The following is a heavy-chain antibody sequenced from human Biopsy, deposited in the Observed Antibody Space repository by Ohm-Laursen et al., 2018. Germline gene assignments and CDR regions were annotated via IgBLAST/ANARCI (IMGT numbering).Heavy chain of an antibody. J-gene: IGHJ5*02. CDR3: ARGDYFDSNGYFWFDP. Sequence: PSDTLSLTCTVSGGSISSGGSYWSWIRQRPGKGLEWIGYIFTSANTYYNPSLKNLITISGDTSKNQFSLKLNSVTAADTAVYYCARGDYFDSNGYFWFDPWGQGTLVTVSS. CDR1: GGSISSGGSY. V-gene: IGHV4-31*01. CDR2: IFTSANT. D-gene: IGHD3-22*01.